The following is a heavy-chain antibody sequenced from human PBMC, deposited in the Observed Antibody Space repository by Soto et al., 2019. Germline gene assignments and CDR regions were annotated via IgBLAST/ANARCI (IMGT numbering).Heavy chain of an antibody. CDR2: IYTSGST. CDR3: ARGFNYDSSGYYYWFDP. V-gene: IGHV4-4*07. CDR1: GGSISSYY. Sequence: QVQLQESGPGLVKPSETLSLTCTVSGGSISSYYWSWIRQPAGKGLEWIGRIYTSGSTNYNPSLTSRVTMSVDTSKNQFSLKLSSVTAADTAVYYCARGFNYDSSGYYYWFDPWGQGTLVTVSS. D-gene: IGHD3-22*01. J-gene: IGHJ5*02.